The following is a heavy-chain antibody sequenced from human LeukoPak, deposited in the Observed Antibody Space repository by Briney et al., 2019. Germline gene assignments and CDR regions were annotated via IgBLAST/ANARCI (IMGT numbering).Heavy chain of an antibody. CDR3: ARGDVAVAGIVFDY. J-gene: IGHJ4*02. CDR2: IYYGGST. V-gene: IGHV4-59*01. Sequence: SETLSLTCTVSGGSISSYYWSWIRQPPGKGLEWIGYIYYGGSTNYNPSLKSRVTISVDTSKNQFSLKLSSVTAADTAVYYCARGDVAVAGIVFDYWGQGTLVTVSS. CDR1: GGSISSYY. D-gene: IGHD6-19*01.